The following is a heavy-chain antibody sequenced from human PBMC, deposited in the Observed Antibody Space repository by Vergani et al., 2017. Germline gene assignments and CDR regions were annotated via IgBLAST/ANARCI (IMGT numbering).Heavy chain of an antibody. Sequence: VQLVESGGGVVQPGRSLRLSCAASGFTFSGSAMHWVRQASGKGLEWVGRIRSKANSYATAYAASVKGRFTISRDDSKNTAYLQMNSLKTEDTAVYYCTSHIPDFYGMDVWGQGTTVTVSS. CDR2: IRSKANSYAT. CDR3: TSHIPDFYGMDV. CDR1: GFTFSGSA. J-gene: IGHJ6*02. D-gene: IGHD2-2*02. V-gene: IGHV3-73*01.